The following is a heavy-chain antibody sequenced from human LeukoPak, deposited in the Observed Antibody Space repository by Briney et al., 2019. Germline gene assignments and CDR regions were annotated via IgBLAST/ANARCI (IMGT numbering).Heavy chain of an antibody. D-gene: IGHD2-15*01. CDR1: GFTFSSYG. J-gene: IGHJ4*02. V-gene: IGHV3-30*03. CDR2: ISYDGSNK. CDR3: ARTEDIAVADY. Sequence: GRSLRLSCAASGFTFSSYGMHWVRQAPGKGLEWVAVISYDGSNKYYADSVKGRFTISRDNSKSTLYLQMNSLRAEDTAVYYCARTEDIAVADYWGQGTLVTVSS.